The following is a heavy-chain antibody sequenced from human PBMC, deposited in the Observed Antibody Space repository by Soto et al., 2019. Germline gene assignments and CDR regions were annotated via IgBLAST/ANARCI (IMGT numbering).Heavy chain of an antibody. J-gene: IGHJ4*02. CDR2: IYHGGDT. V-gene: IGHV4-4*02. D-gene: IGHD6-19*01. CDR1: GASISSVRC. Sequence: QVQLQESGPGLVKPSGTLSLTCVVSGASISSVRCWSLVRQPPGKGLEWIGEIYHGGDTNYNPSLKSRITMAVDTSKNLFSLKLISVTAADTAMYDCSTTDSGWPTFEAYWGQGTLVTVSS. CDR3: STTDSGWPTFEAY.